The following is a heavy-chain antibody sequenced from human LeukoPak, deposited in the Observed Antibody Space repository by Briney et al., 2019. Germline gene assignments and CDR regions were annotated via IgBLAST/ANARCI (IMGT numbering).Heavy chain of an antibody. D-gene: IGHD3-10*01. V-gene: IGHV1-8*03. J-gene: IGHJ3*02. Sequence: ASVKVSCKASGYSFTNYDINWVRQATGQGLEWMGWMNPKSGDTGYSQKFQGRVFITRDTSINTAYMELSSLRSEDTAVYYCARSDGYGLVGIWGQGTMVTVSS. CDR1: GYSFTNYD. CDR3: ARSDGYGLVGI. CDR2: MNPKSGDT.